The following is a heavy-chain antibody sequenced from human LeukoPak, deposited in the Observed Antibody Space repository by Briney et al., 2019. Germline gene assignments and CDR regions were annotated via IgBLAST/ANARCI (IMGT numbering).Heavy chain of an antibody. Sequence: SETLSLTCSVSDGSISGFYWTWIRQPAGKGLEWIGHIYPTGSTNYNPSLKSRVTMSVDTSKNQFSLKLTSVTAADTAVYYCAKDPSGTRGWFDPWGQGTLVTVSS. V-gene: IGHV4-4*07. J-gene: IGHJ5*02. CDR3: AKDPSGTRGWFDP. CDR1: DGSISGFY. D-gene: IGHD2-2*01. CDR2: IYPTGST.